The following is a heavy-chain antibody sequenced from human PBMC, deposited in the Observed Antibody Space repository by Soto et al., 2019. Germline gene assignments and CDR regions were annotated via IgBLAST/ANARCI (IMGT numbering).Heavy chain of an antibody. J-gene: IGHJ4*02. CDR1: GYTFSGYF. CDR2: MNPNSGGT. D-gene: IGHD6-13*01. CDR3: ARGYYSSSWRVFDY. Sequence: QVQLVQSGADVKKPGASVKVSCKTSGYTFSGYFMHWLRQAPGQGLEWMGWMNPNSGGTDYAQNFQGRVSMTWDTSISTAYMEWSRLRSDDTAIYYCARGYYSSSWRVFDYWGQGTLVTVSS. V-gene: IGHV1-2*02.